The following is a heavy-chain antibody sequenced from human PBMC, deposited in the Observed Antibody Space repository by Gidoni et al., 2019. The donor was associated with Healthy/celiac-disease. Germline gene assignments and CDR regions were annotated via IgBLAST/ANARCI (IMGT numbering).Heavy chain of an antibody. J-gene: IGHJ4*02. CDR1: GFTFSSSW. CDR3: ARGTSSRLELGLGPFDY. V-gene: IGHV3-74*01. D-gene: IGHD1-7*01. Sequence: EVQLVESGGGLVQPGGSLRLSCAASGFTFSSSWMHWVRQAPGNGLVGVSRINSDGSSTSYAVSVKGRFTISRDNAKNTLYLQMNSLRAEDTAVYYCARGTSSRLELGLGPFDYWGQGTLVTVSS. CDR2: INSDGSST.